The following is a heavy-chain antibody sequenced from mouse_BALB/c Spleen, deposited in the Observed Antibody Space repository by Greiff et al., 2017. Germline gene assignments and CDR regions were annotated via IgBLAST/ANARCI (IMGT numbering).Heavy chain of an antibody. CDR1: GFNIKDTY. Sequence: VQLQQSGAELVKPGASVKLSCTASGFNIKDTYMHWVKQRPEQGLEWIGRIDPANGNTKYDPKFQGKATITADTSSNTAYLQLSSLTSEDTAVYYCASDGSSYVGAMDYWGQGTSVTVSS. D-gene: IGHD1-1*01. CDR3: ASDGSSYVGAMDY. CDR2: IDPANGNT. V-gene: IGHV14-3*02. J-gene: IGHJ4*01.